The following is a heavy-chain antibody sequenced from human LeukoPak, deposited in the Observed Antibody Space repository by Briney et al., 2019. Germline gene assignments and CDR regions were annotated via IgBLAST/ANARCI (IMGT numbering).Heavy chain of an antibody. Sequence: TTSETLSLTCTVSGGSISDYSWSWIRQPPGKGLEWIGNIYYSGSANHNPSLKSRVTISRDTSKNQFSLKLTSVTTADTAVYYCARGWRYCSRTSCYNLDYWGQGTLVTVSS. CDR2: IYYSGSA. CDR1: GGSISDYS. D-gene: IGHD2-2*01. J-gene: IGHJ4*02. V-gene: IGHV4-59*01. CDR3: ARGWRYCSRTSCYNLDY.